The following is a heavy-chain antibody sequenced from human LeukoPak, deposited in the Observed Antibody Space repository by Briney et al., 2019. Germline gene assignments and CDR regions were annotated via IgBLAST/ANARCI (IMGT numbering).Heavy chain of an antibody. D-gene: IGHD6-19*01. V-gene: IGHV1-2*02. CDR1: GYTFTGYY. CDR2: INPNSGGT. Sequence: ASVKVSCKASGYTFTGYYMHWVRQAPGQGLEWMGWINPNSGGTDYAQKFQGRVTMTRDTSISTAYMELRRLRSDDTAVYYCARSNSGWYTYFDYWGQGTLATVSS. CDR3: ARSNSGWYTYFDY. J-gene: IGHJ4*02.